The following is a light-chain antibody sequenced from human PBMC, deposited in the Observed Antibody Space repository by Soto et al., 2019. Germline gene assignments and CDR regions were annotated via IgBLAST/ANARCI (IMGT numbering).Light chain of an antibody. CDR3: QQYSTSPT. J-gene: IGKJ5*01. CDR2: DAS. CDR1: QSVSSN. V-gene: IGKV3-15*01. Sequence: EIVMTQSPATLSVSPGERATLSCRASQSVSSNLAWYQQKLGQAPRLLIYDASTRATGIPARFSGSGSETDFTLTISSLEPEDFAVYYCQQYSTSPTFGEGTRLEIK.